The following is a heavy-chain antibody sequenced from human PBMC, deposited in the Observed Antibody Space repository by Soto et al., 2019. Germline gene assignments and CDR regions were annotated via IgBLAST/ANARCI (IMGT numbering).Heavy chain of an antibody. CDR3: ARDDCVPQRAFDI. CDR2: IYHSGST. Sequence: PSATLSLTCAVSGYSISSGYYWGWIRQPPGKGLEWIGSIYHSGSTYYNPSLKSRVTISVDTYKIKFSLKLSSVTAADTAVYYCARDDCVPQRAFDIWWQGKIVTV. V-gene: IGHV4-38-2*02. J-gene: IGHJ3*02. D-gene: IGHD2-21*01. CDR1: GYSISSGYY.